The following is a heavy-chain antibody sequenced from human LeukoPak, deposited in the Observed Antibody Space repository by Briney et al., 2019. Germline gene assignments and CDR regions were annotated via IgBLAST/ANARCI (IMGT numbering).Heavy chain of an antibody. J-gene: IGHJ5*02. CDR2: ISAYNGNT. CDR3: ARDGRQWVPLNWFDP. CDR1: GYTFNTYG. V-gene: IGHV1-18*04. Sequence: ASVKVSCKASGYTFNTYGINWVRQAPGQGLEWMGWISAYNGNTNYEQNFQGRITLTTDTSTSTAYMELTSLRFDDTAVYYCARDGRQWVPLNWFDPWGQGTLVIVSS. D-gene: IGHD6-19*01.